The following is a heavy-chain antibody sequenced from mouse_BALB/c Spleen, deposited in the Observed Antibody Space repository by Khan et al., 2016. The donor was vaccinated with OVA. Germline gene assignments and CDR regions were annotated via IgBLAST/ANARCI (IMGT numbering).Heavy chain of an antibody. CDR3: ARGLLRFPYFDF. D-gene: IGHD1-1*01. CDR2: INISSGST. J-gene: IGHJ2*01. CDR1: GFAFSNYD. V-gene: IGHV5-12-1*01. Sequence: EVELVESGGGLVKPGGSLKLSCEASGFAFSNYDISWVRKTPEKRLEWVAYINISSGSTYYPATVKGQFTISRDHAKNTLYLQMSSLKSEDTAMYYCARGLLRFPYFDFWGQGTTLTVSS.